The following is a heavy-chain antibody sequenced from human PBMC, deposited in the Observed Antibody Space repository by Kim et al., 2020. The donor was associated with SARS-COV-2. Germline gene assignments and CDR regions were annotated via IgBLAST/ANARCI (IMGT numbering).Heavy chain of an antibody. V-gene: IGHV4-31*03. CDR1: GGSISSGGYY. Sequence: SETLSLTCTVSGGSISSGGYYWSWIRQHPGKGLEWIGYIYYSGSTYYNPSLKSRVTISVDTSKNQFSLKLSSVTAADTAVYYCARVGDCSGGSCSNFDYWGQGILVTVSS. CDR2: IYYSGST. D-gene: IGHD2-15*01. J-gene: IGHJ4*02. CDR3: ARVGDCSGGSCSNFDY.